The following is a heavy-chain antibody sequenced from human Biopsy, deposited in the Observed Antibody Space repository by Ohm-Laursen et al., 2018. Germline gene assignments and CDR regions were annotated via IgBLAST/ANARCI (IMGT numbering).Heavy chain of an antibody. J-gene: IGHJ4*02. V-gene: IGHV1-2*02. CDR1: SYTFTVYN. Sequence: SVKVSCKASSYTFTVYNIHWMRQAPGQGLEWLGYINCKTGATNYAQKFQGTVTMTRDTSISTAYLALGSLRSADTAIYYCARDPLNGHKHFDYWGQGSLVTVSS. D-gene: IGHD2-8*01. CDR2: INCKTGAT. CDR3: ARDPLNGHKHFDY.